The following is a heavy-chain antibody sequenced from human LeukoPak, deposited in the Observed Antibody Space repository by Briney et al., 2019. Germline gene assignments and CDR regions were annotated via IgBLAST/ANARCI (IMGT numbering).Heavy chain of an antibody. V-gene: IGHV4-61*02. Sequence: SQTLSLTCTVSGGSVRRGNYYWTWIRQPAGSGLEWIGRIYTSGTTDYNPSLRTRVTISVDASRNQFSLNLSSVTAADTAVYYCARDRGYYDILTGYYPDAFDIWGQGTMVTVSS. CDR3: ARDRGYYDILTGYYPDAFDI. CDR1: GGSVRRGNYY. D-gene: IGHD3-9*01. CDR2: IYTSGTT. J-gene: IGHJ3*02.